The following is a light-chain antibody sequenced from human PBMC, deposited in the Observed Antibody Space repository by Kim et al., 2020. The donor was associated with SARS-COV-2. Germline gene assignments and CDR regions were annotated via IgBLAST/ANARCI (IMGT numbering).Light chain of an antibody. CDR3: QEYNDRPPRYT. J-gene: IGKJ2*01. V-gene: IGKV3-15*01. CDR1: QSIGST. CDR2: DAS. Sequence: SPWARAPLSCRASQSIGSTLAWYQQNTGQPPRLLIYDASTRATGIPARFSGSGSWTEFALTISSLQSEDFAVYYCQEYNDRPPRYTFGQGTKLEI.